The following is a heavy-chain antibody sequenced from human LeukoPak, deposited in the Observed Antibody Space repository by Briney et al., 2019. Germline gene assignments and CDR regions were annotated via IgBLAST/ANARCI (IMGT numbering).Heavy chain of an antibody. J-gene: IGHJ5*02. CDR1: GFTFSSYE. D-gene: IGHD3-10*01. CDR3: VRAHHPGGWFDP. V-gene: IGHV3-48*03. Sequence: GGSLRLSCTASGFTFSSYEMNWVCKAPGQGLELVSYISSSGSTKHYADSVKGRFTISRDNAKNSLYLQMNSLTAEDTAVHYCVRAHHPGGWFDPWGQGTLVTVSS. CDR2: ISSSGSTK.